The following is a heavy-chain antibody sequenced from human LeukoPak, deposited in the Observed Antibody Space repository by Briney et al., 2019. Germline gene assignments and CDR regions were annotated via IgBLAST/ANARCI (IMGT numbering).Heavy chain of an antibody. V-gene: IGHV4-30-4*01. Sequence: SETLSLTCTVSGGSISSGDYYWSWLRQPPGKGLEWIGYIYYSGSTYYNPSLKSRVTISVDTSKNQDSLKLSSVTAADTAVYYCARAFGLRGWFDPWGQGTLVTVSS. CDR3: ARAFGLRGWFDP. J-gene: IGHJ5*02. CDR1: GGSISSGDYY. D-gene: IGHD5/OR15-5a*01. CDR2: IYYSGST.